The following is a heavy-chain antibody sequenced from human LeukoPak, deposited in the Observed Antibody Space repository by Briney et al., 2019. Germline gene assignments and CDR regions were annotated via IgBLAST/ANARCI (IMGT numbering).Heavy chain of an antibody. V-gene: IGHV1-69*13. CDR1: GGTFSSYA. Sequence: AASVKVSCKASGGTFSSYAISWVRQAPGQGLEWMGGIIPIFGTANYAQKFQGRVTITADESTSTAYMELSSLRSEDTAVYYCAKPMTYDFWSGYYSNGMDVWGQGTTVTVSS. J-gene: IGHJ6*02. D-gene: IGHD3-3*01. CDR2: IIPIFGTA. CDR3: AKPMTYDFWSGYYSNGMDV.